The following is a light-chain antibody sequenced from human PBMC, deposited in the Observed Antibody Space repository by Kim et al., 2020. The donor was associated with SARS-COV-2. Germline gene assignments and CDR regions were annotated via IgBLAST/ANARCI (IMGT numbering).Light chain of an antibody. CDR1: SANVGAYT. V-gene: IGLV1-44*01. CDR3: GVSDDSFNGPV. J-gene: IGLJ1*01. CDR2: SDN. Sequence: GQTVTISCSGSSANVGAYTDSSYQRHPRTAPRLLIYSDNRRPSGVPDRCSAPKSGTSAALAIGGLQSEDEAEYYCGVSDDSFNGPVFGTGTKVTVL.